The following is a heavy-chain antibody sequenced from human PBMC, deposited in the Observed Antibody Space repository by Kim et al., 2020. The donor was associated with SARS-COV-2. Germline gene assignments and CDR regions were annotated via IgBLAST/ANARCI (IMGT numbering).Heavy chain of an antibody. J-gene: IGHJ5*02. CDR1: GFTFSSYA. CDR2: ISGSGGST. D-gene: IGHD3-10*01. CDR3: AKAPREAGSYYFIWFDP. V-gene: IGHV3-23*01. Sequence: GGSLRLSCAASGFTFSSYAMSWVRQAPGKGLEWVSAISGSGGSTYYADSVKGRFTISRDNSKNTLYLQMNSLRAEDTAVYYCAKAPREAGSYYFIWFDPWGQGTLVTVSS.